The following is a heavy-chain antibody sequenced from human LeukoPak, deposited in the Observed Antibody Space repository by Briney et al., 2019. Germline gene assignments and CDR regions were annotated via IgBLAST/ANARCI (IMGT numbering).Heavy chain of an antibody. D-gene: IGHD3-10*01. Sequence: ASVKVSCKASGGTFSSYAISWVRQAPGQGLEWMGGIIPIFGTANYAQKFQGRVTMTEDTSTDTAYMELSSLRSEDTAVYYCATDPPGYYYGSGSYYDFDYWGQGTLVTVSS. J-gene: IGHJ4*02. CDR1: GGTFSSYA. CDR2: IIPIFGTA. CDR3: ATDPPGYYYGSGSYYDFDY. V-gene: IGHV1-69*06.